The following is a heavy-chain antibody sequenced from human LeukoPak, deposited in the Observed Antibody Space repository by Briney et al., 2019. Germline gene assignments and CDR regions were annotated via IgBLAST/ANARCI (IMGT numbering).Heavy chain of an antibody. D-gene: IGHD1-26*01. CDR2: ISSSGSTI. J-gene: IGHJ4*02. CDR1: GFTFSSYE. V-gene: IGHV3-48*03. CDR3: ARSEWELEHIDY. Sequence: PGGSLRLSCAASGFTFSSYEMNWVRQAPGKGLEWVSYISSSGSTIYYADSVKGRFTISRDNAKNSLYLQMNSLRAEDTAVYYCARSEWELEHIDYWGQGTLVTVSS.